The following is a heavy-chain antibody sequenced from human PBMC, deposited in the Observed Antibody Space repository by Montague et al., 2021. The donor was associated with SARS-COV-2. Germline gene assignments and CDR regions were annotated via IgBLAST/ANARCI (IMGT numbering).Heavy chain of an antibody. V-gene: IGHV4-31*03. CDR1: GGSISNGGYY. Sequence: TLSLTCTVSGGSISNGGYYCSWIRQHPGKGLEWIGYMYDSGSTYYNPSLTSRVTMSLDTSKNQFSLKLSSVTAADTAVYYCAKQALTRYCTSTTCFGAAFYIWGQGTMVTVSS. CDR2: MYDSGST. CDR3: AKQALTRYCTSTTCFGAAFYI. D-gene: IGHD2-2*01. J-gene: IGHJ3*02.